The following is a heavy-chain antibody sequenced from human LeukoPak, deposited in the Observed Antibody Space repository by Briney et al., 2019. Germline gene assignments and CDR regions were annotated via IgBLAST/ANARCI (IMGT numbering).Heavy chain of an antibody. CDR1: GFTFSSYW. Sequence: LSGGSLRLSCAASGFTFSSYWMSWVRQAPGKGLEWVANIKQDGSEKYYVDSVKGRFTISRDNAKNSLYLQMNSLRAEDTALYYCARDRRNQRGYYYYYMDVWGKGTTVTVSS. CDR2: IKQDGSEK. D-gene: IGHD1-14*01. CDR3: ARDRRNQRGYYYYYMDV. V-gene: IGHV3-7*01. J-gene: IGHJ6*03.